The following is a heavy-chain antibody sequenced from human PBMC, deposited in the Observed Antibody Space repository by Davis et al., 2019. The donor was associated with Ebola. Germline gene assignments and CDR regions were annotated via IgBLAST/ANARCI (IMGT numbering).Heavy chain of an antibody. J-gene: IGHJ2*01. CDR1: GGSFSGYY. CDR2: INHSGST. CDR3: AREGVYCSSTSCPYWYFDL. Sequence: MPGGSLRLSCAVYGGSFSGYYWSWIRQPPGKGLEWIGEINHSGSTNYNPSLKSRVTISVDTSKNQFSLKLSSVTAADTAVYYCAREGVYCSSTSCPYWYFDLWGRGTLVTVSS. V-gene: IGHV4-34*01. D-gene: IGHD2-2*01.